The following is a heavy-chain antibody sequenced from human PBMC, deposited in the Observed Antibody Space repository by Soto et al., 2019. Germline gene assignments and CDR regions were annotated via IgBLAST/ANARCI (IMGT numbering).Heavy chain of an antibody. D-gene: IGHD3-10*01. CDR2: ISRHNGNT. CDR3: ARDLDGSGSYYTDY. J-gene: IGHJ4*02. V-gene: IGHV1-18*01. Sequence: QVQLVQSGAEVKKPGASVKVSCKASGYVFIGYGISWVRQAPGQGLERMGWISRHNGNTNYAQKFQGRVTMTTDASTSTAYMELRSLRSDDTAVYYCARDLDGSGSYYTDYWGQGTLVTVSS. CDR1: GYVFIGYG.